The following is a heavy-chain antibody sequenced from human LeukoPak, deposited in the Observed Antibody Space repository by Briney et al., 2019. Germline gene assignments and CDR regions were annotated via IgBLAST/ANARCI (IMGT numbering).Heavy chain of an antibody. CDR3: ARDEPQGGEMATIREKAGDFRFDY. J-gene: IGHJ4*02. CDR2: IIPILGIA. Sequence: SVKVSCKASGGTFSSYAISWVRQAPGQGLEWMGRIIPILGIANYAQKFQGRVTITADKSTSTAYMELSSLRSEDTAVYYCARDEPQGGEMATIREKAGDFRFDYWGQGTLVTVSS. CDR1: GGTFSSYA. V-gene: IGHV1-69*04. D-gene: IGHD5-24*01.